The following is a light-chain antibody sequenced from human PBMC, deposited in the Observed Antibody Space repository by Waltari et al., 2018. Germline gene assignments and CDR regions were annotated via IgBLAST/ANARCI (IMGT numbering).Light chain of an antibody. CDR1: QTVSSTY. Sequence: EIVLTQSPGTLSLSPGERATLSCRASQTVSSTYLAWYQQKPGQTPRLLIYGASNRATGIADRFSGGGSGTDFTLTISSLEAEDFAVYYCQQYGSSMGLTFGGGTKVEI. CDR2: GAS. V-gene: IGKV3-20*01. CDR3: QQYGSSMGLT. J-gene: IGKJ4*01.